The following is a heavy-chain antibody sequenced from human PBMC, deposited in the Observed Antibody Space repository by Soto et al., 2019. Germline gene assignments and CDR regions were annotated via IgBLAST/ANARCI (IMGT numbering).Heavy chain of an antibody. J-gene: IGHJ4*02. Sequence: QVQLVQSGAEVKKPGASVKVSCKASGYTFTSYGISWVRQAPGQGLEWMGWISAYNGNTNYAQKLQGRVTMTTDTSTSTDYMELRSLRSDDTAVYYCARDLRQVGATTVCAYWGQGTLVTVSS. CDR1: GYTFTSYG. CDR2: ISAYNGNT. CDR3: ARDLRQVGATTVCAY. D-gene: IGHD1-26*01. V-gene: IGHV1-18*01.